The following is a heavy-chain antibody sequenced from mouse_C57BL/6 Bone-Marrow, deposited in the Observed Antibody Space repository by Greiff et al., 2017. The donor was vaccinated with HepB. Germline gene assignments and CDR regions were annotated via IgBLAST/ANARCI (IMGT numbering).Heavy chain of an antibody. Sequence: EVHLVESGGGLVQPGGSLKLSCAASGFTFSDYYMYWVRQTPEKRLEWVAYISNGGGSTYYPDTVKGRFTISRDNAKNTLYLQMSRLKSEDTAMYYCERQGYDGYYVGYYYAMDYWGQGTSVTVSS. J-gene: IGHJ4*01. D-gene: IGHD2-3*01. CDR2: ISNGGGST. CDR1: GFTFSDYY. V-gene: IGHV5-12*01. CDR3: ERQGYDGYYVGYYYAMDY.